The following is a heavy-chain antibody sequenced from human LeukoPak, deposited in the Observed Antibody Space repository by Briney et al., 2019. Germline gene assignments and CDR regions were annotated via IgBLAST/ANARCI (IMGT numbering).Heavy chain of an antibody. V-gene: IGHV3-53*01. CDR3: ARDGTGYSSGWYLYMDV. J-gene: IGHJ6*03. D-gene: IGHD6-19*01. CDR2: IYSGGST. Sequence: GGSLRLSCAASGFTVSSNYMSWVRQAPGKGLEWVSVIYSGGSTYYADSVKGRFTISRDNSKNALYLQMNSLRAEDTAVYYCARDGTGYSSGWYLYMDVWGRGTTVTVSS. CDR1: GFTVSSNY.